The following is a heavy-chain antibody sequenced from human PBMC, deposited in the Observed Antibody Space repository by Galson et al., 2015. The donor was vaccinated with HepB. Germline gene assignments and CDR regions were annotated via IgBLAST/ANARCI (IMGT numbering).Heavy chain of an antibody. CDR1: GYTFTGYY. D-gene: IGHD2-15*01. CDR2: INPNSGGT. Sequence: SVKVSCKASGYTFTGYYMHWVRQAPGQGLEWMGRINPNSGGTNYAQKFQGRVTMTRDTSISTAYMELSRLRSDDTAVYYCARLGYCSGGSCYPDAFDIWGQGTMVTVSS. J-gene: IGHJ3*02. CDR3: ARLGYCSGGSCYPDAFDI. V-gene: IGHV1-2*06.